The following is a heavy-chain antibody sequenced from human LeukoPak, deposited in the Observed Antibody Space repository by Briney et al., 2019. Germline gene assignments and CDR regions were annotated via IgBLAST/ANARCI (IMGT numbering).Heavy chain of an antibody. Sequence: SETLSLTCAVSGYSINRGYYWGWIRQPPGKGLEWIGSIYHSGSTYYNPSLKSRVTISVDTSKNQFSLKLSSVTAADTAVYYCARPGSYYSDAFDIWGQGTMVTVSS. CDR2: IYHSGST. D-gene: IGHD1-26*01. J-gene: IGHJ3*02. V-gene: IGHV4-38-2*01. CDR1: GYSINRGYY. CDR3: ARPGSYYSDAFDI.